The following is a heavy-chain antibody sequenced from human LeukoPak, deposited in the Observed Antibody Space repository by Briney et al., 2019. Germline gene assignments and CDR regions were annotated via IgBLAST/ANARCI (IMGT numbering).Heavy chain of an antibody. J-gene: IGHJ4*02. CDR3: ARLEGMGSAYYFDY. V-gene: IGHV4-4*09. Sequence: SSETLSLTCTVSGGSISSYYWSWIRQPPGKGLEWIGYIYTSGSTNYNPSLKSRVTISVDTSKNQFSLKLSSVTAADTAVYYCARLEGMGSAYYFDYWGQGTLVTVSS. CDR1: GGSISSYY. CDR2: IYTSGST. D-gene: IGHD5-24*01.